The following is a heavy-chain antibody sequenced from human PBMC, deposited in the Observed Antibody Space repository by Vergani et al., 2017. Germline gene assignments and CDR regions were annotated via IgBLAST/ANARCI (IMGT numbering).Heavy chain of an antibody. J-gene: IGHJ4*02. CDR1: GFTFISYG. CDR3: AKDGNGDYLIGFDY. V-gene: IGHV3-30*18. D-gene: IGHD4-17*01. CDR2: ISYDGSNK. Sequence: QVQLVESGGGVVQPGRSLRLSCAASGFTFISYGMHWVRQAPGKGLEWVAVISYDGSNKYYADSVTGRFTISRDNSKNTLYLQMNSLRAEDTSVYYCAKDGNGDYLIGFDYWGQGTLVTVSS.